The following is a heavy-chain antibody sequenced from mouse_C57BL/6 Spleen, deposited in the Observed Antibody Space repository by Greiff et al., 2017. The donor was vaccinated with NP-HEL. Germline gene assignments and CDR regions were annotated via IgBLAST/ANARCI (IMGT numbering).Heavy chain of an antibody. D-gene: IGHD1-1*01. J-gene: IGHJ2*01. V-gene: IGHV1-47*01. CDR1: GYTFTTYP. CDR2: FHPYNDDT. CDR3: AREGSGSSFYYFDY. Sequence: VQGVESGAELVKPGASVKMSCKASGYTFTTYPIEWMKQNHGKSLEWIGNFHPYNDDTKYNEKFKGKATLTVEKSSSTVYLELSRLTSDDSAVYYCAREGSGSSFYYFDYWGQGTTLTVSS.